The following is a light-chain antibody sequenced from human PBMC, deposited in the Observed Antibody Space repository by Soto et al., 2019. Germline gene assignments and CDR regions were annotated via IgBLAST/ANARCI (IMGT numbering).Light chain of an antibody. V-gene: IGKV3-11*01. CDR2: DAS. CDR1: QSVRNY. Sequence: EIVLTQSPATLSLSSGERATLSCRASQSVRNYLAWYQQKAGQAPGLLIYDASKRASGIPARFSGSGSGTDFTLTISSLEAEDSAVYYCQQRSDWITFGGGTKVDMK. CDR3: QQRSDWIT. J-gene: IGKJ4*01.